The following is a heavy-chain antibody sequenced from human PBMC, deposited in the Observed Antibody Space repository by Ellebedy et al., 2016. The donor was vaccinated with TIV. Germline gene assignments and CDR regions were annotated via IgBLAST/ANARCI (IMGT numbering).Heavy chain of an antibody. J-gene: IGHJ5*02. D-gene: IGHD3-10*02. Sequence: GGSLRLSXAASGFTFSDYYMSWIRQAPGKGLEWVSYISSRGSNTNYADSVEGRFTISRDNAENSLYLQMNNLRAEDTAVYYCARDNYVGGGGFDPWGQGTLVTVSS. V-gene: IGHV3-11*05. CDR3: ARDNYVGGGGFDP. CDR1: GFTFSDYY. CDR2: ISSRGSNT.